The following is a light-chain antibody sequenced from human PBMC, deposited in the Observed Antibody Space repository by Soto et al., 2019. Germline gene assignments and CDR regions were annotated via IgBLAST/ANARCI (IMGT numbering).Light chain of an antibody. Sequence: EIVLTQSPGTLSLSPGERDTLSCGASQSVVSEYLAWYQQKPGQAPRLLIYAASSRATGIPDRFSGSGSGTDFALTISRLEPEDFAVYYCQQYGASPVFGQGTKVDIK. CDR2: AAS. J-gene: IGKJ1*01. V-gene: IGKV3-20*01. CDR1: QSVVSEY. CDR3: QQYGASPV.